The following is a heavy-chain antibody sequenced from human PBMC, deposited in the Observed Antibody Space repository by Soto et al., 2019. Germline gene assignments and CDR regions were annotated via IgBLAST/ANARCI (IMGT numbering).Heavy chain of an antibody. J-gene: IGHJ2*01. CDR3: ARDDAYCSSTSCYRDPFDWYSDL. CDR2: ISSSSSYT. V-gene: IGHV3-11*06. D-gene: IGHD2-2*01. CDR1: GFTFSDYY. Sequence: QVQLVESGGGLVKPGGSLRLSCAASGFTFSDYYMSWIRQAPGKGLEWVSYISSSSSYTNYADSVKGRFTISRDNAKNLLYLQMNSLRAEDTAVYYCARDDAYCSSTSCYRDPFDWYSDLWGRGTLVTVSS.